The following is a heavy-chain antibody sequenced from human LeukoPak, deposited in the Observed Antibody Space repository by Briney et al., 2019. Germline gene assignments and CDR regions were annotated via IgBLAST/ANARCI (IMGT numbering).Heavy chain of an antibody. D-gene: IGHD3-10*01. CDR1: GGSISSSTYY. CDR2: IYDSGST. J-gene: IGHJ6*02. CDR3: ARTRRTYHASGDYYFNYGMDV. Sequence: PSETLSLTCSVSGGSISSSTYYWGWIRQAPGKGLEWIGSIYDSGSTHYNPSLKSRVTISVDTSKNQFSLTLSSVTAADTAVYYCARTRRTYHASGDYYFNYGMDVWGQGTTVTVSS. V-gene: IGHV4-39*01.